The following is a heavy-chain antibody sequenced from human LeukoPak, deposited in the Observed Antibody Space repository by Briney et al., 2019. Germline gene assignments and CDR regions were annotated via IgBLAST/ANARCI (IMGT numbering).Heavy chain of an antibody. D-gene: IGHD2-21*01. CDR2: INPNSGGT. Sequence: GASVKVSCKASGYTFTGYYMHWVRQAPGQGLEWMGWINPNSGGTNYAQKFQGRVTMTRDTSISTAYMELSRLRSDDTAVYYCARDPNGSGKIGWFDPWGQGTLVTVSS. CDR1: GYTFTGYY. J-gene: IGHJ5*02. V-gene: IGHV1-2*02. CDR3: ARDPNGSGKIGWFDP.